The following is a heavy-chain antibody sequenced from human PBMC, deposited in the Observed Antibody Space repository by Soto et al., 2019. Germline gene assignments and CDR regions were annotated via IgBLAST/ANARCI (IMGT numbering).Heavy chain of an antibody. V-gene: IGHV4-59*01. CDR3: ARSSEDYYDLNALNWFDP. J-gene: IGHJ5*02. CDR2: IYYSGST. CDR1: GGSISSYY. D-gene: IGHD3-22*01. Sequence: SETLSLTCTVSGGSISSYYWSWIRQPPGKGLEWIGYIYYSGSTNYNPSPKSRVTISVDTSKNQFSLKLSSVTAADTAVYYCARSSEDYYDLNALNWFDPWGQGTLVTVSS.